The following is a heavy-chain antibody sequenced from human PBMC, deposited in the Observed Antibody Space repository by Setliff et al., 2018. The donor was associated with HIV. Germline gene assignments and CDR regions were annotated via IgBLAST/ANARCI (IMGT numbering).Heavy chain of an antibody. Sequence: SETLSLTCAVSGYSINSGYYWGWIRQPPGKGLEWIGNIYHSGSTAYNPSLKSRVTISVDTSKNQFSLKLNSVTAAATAVYYCTVYNTGSSKDHYWGQGTPVTAPQ. V-gene: IGHV4-38-2*01. CDR3: TVYNTGSSKDHY. CDR2: IYHSGST. J-gene: IGHJ4*02. D-gene: IGHD2-8*02. CDR1: GYSINSGYY.